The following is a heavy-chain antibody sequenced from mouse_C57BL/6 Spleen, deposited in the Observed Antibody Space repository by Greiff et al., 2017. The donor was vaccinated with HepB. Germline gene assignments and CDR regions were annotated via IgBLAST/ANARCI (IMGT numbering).Heavy chain of an antibody. CDR3: ARRYYGSSFYWYFDV. CDR1: GYTFTSYG. V-gene: IGHV1-81*01. CDR2: IYPRSGNT. D-gene: IGHD1-1*01. Sequence: QVHVKQSGAELARPGASVKLSCKASGYTFTSYGISWVKQRTGQGLEWIGEIYPRSGNTYYNEKFKGKATLTADKSSSTAYMELRSLTSEDSAVYFCARRYYGSSFYWYFDVWGTGTTVTVSS. J-gene: IGHJ1*03.